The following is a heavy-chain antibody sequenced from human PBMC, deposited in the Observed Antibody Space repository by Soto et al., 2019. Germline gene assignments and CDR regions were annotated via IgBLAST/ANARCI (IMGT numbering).Heavy chain of an antibody. J-gene: IGHJ4*02. CDR3: ARSVRYPYEPDY. D-gene: IGHD3-9*01. CDR2: ISYDGSNK. Sequence: PGGSLRLSCAASGFTFSSYAMHWFRQAPGKGLEWVAVISYDGSNKYYADSVKGRFTISRDNSKNTLYLQMNSLRAEDTAVYYCARSVRYPYEPDYWGQGTLVTVSS. V-gene: IGHV3-30-3*01. CDR1: GFTFSSYA.